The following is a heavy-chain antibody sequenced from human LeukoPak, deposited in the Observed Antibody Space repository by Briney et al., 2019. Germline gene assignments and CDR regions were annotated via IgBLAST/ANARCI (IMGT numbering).Heavy chain of an antibody. J-gene: IGHJ6*03. Sequence: ASVKVSCKASGYTFTSYGISWVRQAPGQGLEWMGWISAYNGNTNYAQKLQGRVTMTTDTSTSTAYMELRSLRSDDTAVYYCAREYEGSSGGYCYYYMDVWGKGTTVTVSS. D-gene: IGHD6-6*01. CDR3: AREYEGSSGGYCYYYMDV. CDR1: GYTFTSYG. V-gene: IGHV1-18*01. CDR2: ISAYNGNT.